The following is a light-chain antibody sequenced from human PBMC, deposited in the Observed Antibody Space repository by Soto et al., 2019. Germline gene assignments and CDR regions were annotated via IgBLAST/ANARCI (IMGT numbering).Light chain of an antibody. Sequence: DIQMTQSPSSVSASVGDRVTITCRASQTISSWLAWYQQKPGKAPKLLIYKASTLQSGVPSRFSGSGSGTEFTLTISSLQPDDIATYYCQQYHSYSRTFGQGTKVDIK. CDR3: QQYHSYSRT. CDR1: QTISSW. V-gene: IGKV1-5*03. CDR2: KAS. J-gene: IGKJ1*01.